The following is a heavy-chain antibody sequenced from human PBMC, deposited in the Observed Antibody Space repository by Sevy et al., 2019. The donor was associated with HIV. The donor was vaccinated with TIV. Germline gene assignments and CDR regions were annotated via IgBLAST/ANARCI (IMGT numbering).Heavy chain of an antibody. Sequence: GESLKISCAASGFTFSNAWMSWVRQAPGKGLEWVGRIKSKTDGGTTDYAAPVKGRFTISRDDSKNTLYLQMNSLKTEDTAVYYCSTSYYYDSSGYFRPYYFDYWGQGTLVTVSS. CDR1: GFTFSNAW. V-gene: IGHV3-15*01. J-gene: IGHJ4*02. CDR2: IKSKTDGGTT. D-gene: IGHD3-22*01. CDR3: STSYYYDSSGYFRPYYFDY.